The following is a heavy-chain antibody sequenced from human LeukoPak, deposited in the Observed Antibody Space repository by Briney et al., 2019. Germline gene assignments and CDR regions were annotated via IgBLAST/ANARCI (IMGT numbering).Heavy chain of an antibody. CDR1: GYTFTSYG. CDR2: ISAYNGNT. J-gene: IGHJ4*02. CDR3: ARMWLRLDGFDY. D-gene: IGHD5-12*01. V-gene: IGHV1-18*01. Sequence: ASVKVSCKASGYTFTSYGISWVRQAPGQGREWMGWISAYNGNTNYAQKLQGRVTITTDTSTSTAYMELRSLRSDDTAVYYCARMWLRLDGFDYWGQGTLVTVSS.